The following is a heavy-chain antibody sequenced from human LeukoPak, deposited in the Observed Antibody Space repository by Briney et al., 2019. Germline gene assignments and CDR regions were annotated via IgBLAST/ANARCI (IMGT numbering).Heavy chain of an antibody. Sequence: PSETLSLTCTVSGGSISSSSYYWGWIRQPPGKGLEWMGSIYYSGSTYYNPSLKSRVTISVDTSKTQSSLKLSSVTGADTAVYYCARSGIAADQEQSGDFEDWGQETLFTVSS. CDR3: ARSGIAADQEQSGDFED. CDR1: GGSISSSSYY. J-gene: IGHJ4*02. D-gene: IGHD6-13*01. CDR2: IYYSGST. V-gene: IGHV4-39*01.